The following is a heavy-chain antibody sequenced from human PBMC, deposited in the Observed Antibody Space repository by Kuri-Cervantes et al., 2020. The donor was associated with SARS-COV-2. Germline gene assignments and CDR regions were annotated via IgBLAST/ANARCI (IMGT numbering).Heavy chain of an antibody. V-gene: IGHV4-39*01. D-gene: IGHD3-16*02. J-gene: IGHJ4*02. CDR2: IYYSGST. Sequence: SETLSLTCTVSGGSISSSSYDWGWIRQPPGKGLEWIGSIYYSGSTYYNPSLKSRVTISVITYKNQFSLKLSSVTAADAAVYYCARQIIMITIGGVIVAYFDYWGQGTLVTVSS. CDR3: ARQIIMITIGGVIVAYFDY. CDR1: GGSISSSSYD.